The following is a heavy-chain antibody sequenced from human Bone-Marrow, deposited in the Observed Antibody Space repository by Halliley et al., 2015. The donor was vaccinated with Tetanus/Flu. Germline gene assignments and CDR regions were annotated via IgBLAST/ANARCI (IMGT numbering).Heavy chain of an antibody. Sequence: RGLGWIGEIYHSGGPNYTPSLKGRVPISVAQPKNPFPLNLNSVTAADTAVYYCARKSSSGMDVWGHGTTVTVSS. V-gene: IGHV4-4*02. D-gene: IGHD6-6*01. CDR3: ARKSSSGMDV. J-gene: IGHJ6*02. CDR2: IYHSGGP.